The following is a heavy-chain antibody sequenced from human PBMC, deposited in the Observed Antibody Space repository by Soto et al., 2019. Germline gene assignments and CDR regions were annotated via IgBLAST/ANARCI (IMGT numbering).Heavy chain of an antibody. D-gene: IGHD2-21*01. J-gene: IGHJ3*02. CDR2: IWNDGSKK. V-gene: IGHV3-33*01. CDR1: GFTFSTYD. Sequence: QVQLVESGGGVVQPGRSLRVSCAASGFTFSTYDMHWVRQAPGKGLEWVAAIWNDGSKKYYGDSAKGRFTISRDNSKNPLYLQMDSLRAEDTAVYYCARVEYCGGDCLLWGAFDSWGQGTMVTVST. CDR3: ARVEYCGGDCLLWGAFDS.